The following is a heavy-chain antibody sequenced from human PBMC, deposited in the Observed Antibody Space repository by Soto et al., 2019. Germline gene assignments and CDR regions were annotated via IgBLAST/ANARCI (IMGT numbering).Heavy chain of an antibody. Sequence: QVQLVQSGAEVKKPGASVKVSCKASGYTFTSYGITWVRQAPGQGLEWMGWISAYNGNTNYAQKLQGRVNMTTYTSTSTAYMELRSLRSDDTAVYSCASTDSRPQAFDYWGQGTLVTVSS. CDR2: ISAYNGNT. V-gene: IGHV1-18*01. CDR3: ASTDSRPQAFDY. J-gene: IGHJ4*02. D-gene: IGHD6-13*01. CDR1: GYTFTSYG.